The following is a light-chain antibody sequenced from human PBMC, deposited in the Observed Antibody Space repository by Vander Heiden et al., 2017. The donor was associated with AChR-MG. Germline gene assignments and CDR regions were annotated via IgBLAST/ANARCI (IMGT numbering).Light chain of an antibody. V-gene: IGKV3-20*01. CDR1: QSVSISY. Sequence: EIVFTHSPGTLSLSPGDRATLPCRASQSVSISYLARYQQKPGQAPRLLLYGASSSATGIPERFSGSGCGTDFTLPISRLEPEDFAVYYCQQYGSSAPWTFGQGTKVEIK. CDR2: GAS. CDR3: QQYGSSAPWT. J-gene: IGKJ1*01.